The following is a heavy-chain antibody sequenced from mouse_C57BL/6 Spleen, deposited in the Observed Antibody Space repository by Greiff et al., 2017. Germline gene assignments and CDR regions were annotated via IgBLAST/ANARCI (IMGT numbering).Heavy chain of an antibody. Sequence: DVQLVESGGDLVKPGGSLKLSCAASGFTFSSYGMSWVRQTPDKRLEWVATISSGGSYTYYPDSVKGRFTISRDNAKNTLYLQMSSLKSEDTAMYYCARLVYDVGYAMDYWGQGTSVTVSS. D-gene: IGHD2-12*01. CDR1: GFTFSSYG. J-gene: IGHJ4*01. CDR3: ARLVYDVGYAMDY. V-gene: IGHV5-6*01. CDR2: ISSGGSYT.